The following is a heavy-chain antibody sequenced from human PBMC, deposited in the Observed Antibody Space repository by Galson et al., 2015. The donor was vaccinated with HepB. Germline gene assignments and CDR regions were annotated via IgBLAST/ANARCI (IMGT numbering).Heavy chain of an antibody. CDR2: IYYSGST. CDR3: ARVAGYSSGWPSERGLMDV. CDR1: GGSISSYY. V-gene: IGHV4-59*01. D-gene: IGHD6-19*01. Sequence: SETLSLTCTVSGGSISSYYWSWIRQPPGKGLEWIGYIYYSGSTNYNPSLKSRVTISVDTSKNQFSLKLSSVTAADTAVYYCARVAGYSSGWPSERGLMDVWGQGTTVTVSS. J-gene: IGHJ6*02.